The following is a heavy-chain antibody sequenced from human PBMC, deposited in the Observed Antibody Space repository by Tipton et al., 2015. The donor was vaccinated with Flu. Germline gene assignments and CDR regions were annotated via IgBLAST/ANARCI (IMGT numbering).Heavy chain of an antibody. CDR1: GASFSGYY. CDR3: ARDNWGGVFDY. CDR2: INHGGIT. J-gene: IGHJ3*01. V-gene: IGHV4-34*01. D-gene: IGHD7-27*01. Sequence: LRLSCAVYGASFSGYYWSWIRQPPGKGLEWIGEINHGGITNYSPSLKSRITISVDTSKNQFSLNLSSVTAADTAVYFCARDNWGGVFDYWGQGTMVTVSS.